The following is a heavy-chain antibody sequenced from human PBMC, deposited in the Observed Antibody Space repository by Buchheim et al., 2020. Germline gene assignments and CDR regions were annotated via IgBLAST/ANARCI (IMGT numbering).Heavy chain of an antibody. Sequence: EVQLVESGGGLVQPGGSLRLSCAASGFTFSSYEMNWVRQAPGKGLEWVSCISSSGSTIYYADSVKGRFTISRDNAKNSLYLQMNSLRAEDTAVYYCARVPIESYGWYYFDYWGQGTL. CDR1: GFTFSSYE. J-gene: IGHJ4*02. V-gene: IGHV3-48*03. CDR3: ARVPIESYGWYYFDY. CDR2: ISSSGSTI. D-gene: IGHD5-18*01.